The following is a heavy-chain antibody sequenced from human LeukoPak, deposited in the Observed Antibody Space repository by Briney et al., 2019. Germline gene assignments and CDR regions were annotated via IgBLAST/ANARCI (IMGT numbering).Heavy chain of an antibody. Sequence: GGSLRLSCAASGFTFSSYGMHWVRQAPGKGLEWVSVISDDGTTKYYADSVKGRFTISRDNSKNTLYLEMNSLRAEDTAVYYCAKEGAAGGKMQYCFDYWGQGTLVTVSS. CDR3: AKEGAAGGKMQYCFDY. CDR2: ISDDGTTK. J-gene: IGHJ4*02. V-gene: IGHV3-30*18. CDR1: GFTFSSYG. D-gene: IGHD6-13*01.